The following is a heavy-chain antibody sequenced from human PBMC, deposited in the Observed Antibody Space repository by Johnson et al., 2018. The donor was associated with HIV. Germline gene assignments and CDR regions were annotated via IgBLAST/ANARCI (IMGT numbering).Heavy chain of an antibody. Sequence: VQLVESGGGLVQPGGSLRLSCAASGFTFSSYAMSWVRQAPGKGLEWVSAISGSGGSTYYADYVKGRFTISRDNSKNTLYLQMNSLRAEDTAVYYCARDDGGGGYAFDIWGQGTMVTVSS. V-gene: IGHV3-23*04. CDR1: GFTFSSYA. D-gene: IGHD2-15*01. CDR3: ARDDGGGGYAFDI. J-gene: IGHJ3*02. CDR2: ISGSGGST.